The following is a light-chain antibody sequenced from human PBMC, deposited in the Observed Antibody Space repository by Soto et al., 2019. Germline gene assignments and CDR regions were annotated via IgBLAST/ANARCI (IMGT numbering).Light chain of an antibody. J-gene: IGKJ1*01. V-gene: IGKV3-20*01. CDR1: QSVSSNY. CDR3: QQYGSPPT. Sequence: DIVLTQSPGTLSLSPGERATLSCRSSQSVSSNYLAWYQQKPDQAPRLVIYDVSGRATGIPDRFSGSGSGTDFTLTISRLEPEDFAVYYWQQYGSPPTFGQGTKVEIK. CDR2: DVS.